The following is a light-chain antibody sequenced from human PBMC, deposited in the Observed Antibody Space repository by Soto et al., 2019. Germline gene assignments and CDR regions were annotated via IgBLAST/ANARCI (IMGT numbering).Light chain of an antibody. CDR2: GTS. J-gene: IGKJ1*01. V-gene: IGKV3-20*01. Sequence: VLSQSPGRLSLSPGETATLSCRASQSVPSTYFAWYQQKSGQPPRLLISGTSNRATGIPDRFSGSGSQTDFTLTISRLEPEDFAVYYCQQYGTSPRTFGQGTKVDIK. CDR1: QSVPSTY. CDR3: QQYGTSPRT.